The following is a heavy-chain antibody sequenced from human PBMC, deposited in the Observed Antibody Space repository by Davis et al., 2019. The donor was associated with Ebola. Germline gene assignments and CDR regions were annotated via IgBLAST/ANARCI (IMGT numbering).Heavy chain of an antibody. CDR1: GLISSNYV. CDR2: SETSDTNFNA. D-gene: IGHD1-1*01. V-gene: IGHV3-23*05. J-gene: IGHJ4*02. Sequence: PGGSLRLSCEISGLISSNYVMYWVRQASGKGLEWISASETSDTNFNANYADSVKGRFTISRDDSKNTVFLHMNSLRAEDTAIYYCTTRLRHHFDYWGQGTRVTVSS. CDR3: TTRLRHHFDY.